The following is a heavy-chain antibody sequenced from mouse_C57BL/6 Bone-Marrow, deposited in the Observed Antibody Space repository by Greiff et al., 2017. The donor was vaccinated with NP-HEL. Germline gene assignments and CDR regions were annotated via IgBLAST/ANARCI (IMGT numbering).Heavy chain of an antibody. Sequence: EVKLQESGPGLVKPSQSLSLTCSVTGYSIISGYYWNWIRQFPGNKLEWMAYISYDGSNNYNPSLKNRISITRDISKNQFFLKLTSVTTDDTATYYCAREGGDYGSPFAYWGQGTLVTVSA. V-gene: IGHV3-6*01. J-gene: IGHJ3*01. CDR2: ISYDGSN. CDR3: AREGGDYGSPFAY. CDR1: GYSIISGYY. D-gene: IGHD1-1*01.